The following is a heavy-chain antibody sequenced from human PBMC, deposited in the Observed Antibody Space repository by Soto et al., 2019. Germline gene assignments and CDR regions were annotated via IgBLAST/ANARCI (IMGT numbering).Heavy chain of an antibody. Sequence: SSVKVSCKASGYPFTPYPIHWVRQAPGQGLEWMGWINIGNGNTQYSENFQGRVTNTKDTSATTVYMELSSLRSEDTAIYYCGRKLLCGGKCYVKYLHLRGQVTSVPVSS. V-gene: IGHV1-3*04. CDR2: INIGNGNT. D-gene: IGHD2-21*01. CDR1: GYPFTPYP. CDR3: GRKLLCGGKCYVKYLHL. J-gene: IGHJ1*01.